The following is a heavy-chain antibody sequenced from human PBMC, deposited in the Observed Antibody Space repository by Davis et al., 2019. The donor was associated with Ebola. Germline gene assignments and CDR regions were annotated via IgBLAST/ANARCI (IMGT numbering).Heavy chain of an antibody. D-gene: IGHD2-8*01. CDR2: ISDSSSTI. Sequence: PGGSLRLSCAASGFTFSAYSMNWVRQAPGKGLEWVSYISDSSSTIYYADSVKGRFTISRDNAKNTLYLQMNSLRAEDTAVYYCAKGILPMGPHVDPDFYYYYGMDVWGKGTTVTVSS. J-gene: IGHJ6*04. CDR3: AKGILPMGPHVDPDFYYYYGMDV. CDR1: GFTFSAYS. V-gene: IGHV3-48*04.